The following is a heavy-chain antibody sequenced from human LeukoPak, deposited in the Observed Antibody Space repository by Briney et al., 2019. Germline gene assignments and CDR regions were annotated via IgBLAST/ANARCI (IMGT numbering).Heavy chain of an antibody. Sequence: QSGGSLRLSCAASGFTFDDYAMHWVRQAPGKGLEWVSGISWNSGSIGYADSVKGRFTISRDNAKNSLYLQMNSLRAEDTALYYCAKDMNGDYGDWYYYYGMDVWGQGTTVTVSS. V-gene: IGHV3-9*01. CDR3: AKDMNGDYGDWYYYYGMDV. CDR1: GFTFDDYA. J-gene: IGHJ6*02. CDR2: ISWNSGSI. D-gene: IGHD4-17*01.